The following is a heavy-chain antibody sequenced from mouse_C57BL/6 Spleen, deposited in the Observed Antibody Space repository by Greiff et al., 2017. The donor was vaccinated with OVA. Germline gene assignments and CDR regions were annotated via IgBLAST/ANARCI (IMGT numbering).Heavy chain of an antibody. J-gene: IGHJ4*01. D-gene: IGHD4-1*01. Sequence: EVQGVESGGGLVKPGGSLKLSCAASGFTFSDYGMHWVRQAPEKGLEWVAYISSGSSTIYYADTVKGRFTISRDNAKNTLFLQMTSLRSEDTAMYYCANLGPGTIYYYAMDYWGQGTSVTVSS. CDR1: GFTFSDYG. CDR3: ANLGPGTIYYYAMDY. V-gene: IGHV5-17*01. CDR2: ISSGSSTI.